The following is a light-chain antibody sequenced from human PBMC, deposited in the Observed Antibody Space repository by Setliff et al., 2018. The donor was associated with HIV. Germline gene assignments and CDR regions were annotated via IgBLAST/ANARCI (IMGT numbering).Light chain of an antibody. CDR2: DVV. CDR1: SSDVGGYDY. V-gene: IGLV2-11*01. J-gene: IGLJ1*01. CDR3: CSYAGGYSFCG. Sequence: SVLAQPRSVSGSPGHAVTISCTGTSSDVGGYDYVSWYQQLPGKAPTLIIYDVVKRSSGVSNRFSGSKSGNTASLTISGLQADDEGDYYCCSYAGGYSFCGFGPGTKVTV.